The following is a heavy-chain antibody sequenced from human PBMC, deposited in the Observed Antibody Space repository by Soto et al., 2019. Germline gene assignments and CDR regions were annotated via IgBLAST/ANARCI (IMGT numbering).Heavy chain of an antibody. J-gene: IGHJ6*02. CDR1: GYTFTSYG. D-gene: IGHD2-15*01. CDR3: ARSCSGGSCYSSYYGMDV. Sequence: QVQLVQSGAEVKKPGASVKVSCKASGYTFTSYGISWVRQAPGQGLEWMGWISAYNGNTNYAQKLQGRVTMTTDTSTSTADMELRSLRSDDTAVYYCARSCSGGSCYSSYYGMDVWGQGTTVTVSS. V-gene: IGHV1-18*01. CDR2: ISAYNGNT.